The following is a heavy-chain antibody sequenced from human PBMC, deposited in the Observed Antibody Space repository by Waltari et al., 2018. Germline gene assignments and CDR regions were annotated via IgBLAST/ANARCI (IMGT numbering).Heavy chain of an antibody. J-gene: IGHJ6*02. CDR2: ITGSGGST. V-gene: IGHV3-23*01. D-gene: IGHD1-7*01. CDR1: TFTFKKYA. CDR3: ARDDWNYLGYYYGMDV. Sequence: EVQLLESGGGLVQPGGSLRLSCAASTFTFKKYAMPWVRQAPGKGLEWVSTITGSGGSTYYAESVKGRFTISRDNSKSTLSLQMNSLRAEDTAVYYCARDDWNYLGYYYGMDVWGQGTTVTVSS.